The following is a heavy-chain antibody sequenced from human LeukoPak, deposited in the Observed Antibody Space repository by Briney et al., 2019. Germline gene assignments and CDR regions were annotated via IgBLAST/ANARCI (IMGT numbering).Heavy chain of an antibody. D-gene: IGHD2-21*01. CDR2: IKQDGSEK. J-gene: IGHJ4*02. CDR3: ARDAAYCGGDCCYFDY. Sequence: GGSLRLSCVASGFTFSNYWMNWVRQAPGKGLEWVANIKQDGSEKYYVDSVKGRFTISRDNAKNALYLQMNSLRAEDTAVYYCARDAAYCGGDCCYFDYWGQGTLVTAPS. V-gene: IGHV3-7*01. CDR1: GFTFSNYW.